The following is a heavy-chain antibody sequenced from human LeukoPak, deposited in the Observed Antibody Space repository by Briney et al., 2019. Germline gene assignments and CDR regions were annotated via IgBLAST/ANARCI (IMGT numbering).Heavy chain of an antibody. V-gene: IGHV1-46*01. D-gene: IGHD3-22*01. CDR2: INPSGGST. CDR3: ARAGGDSSGYYGFDY. J-gene: IGHJ4*02. CDR1: GYTFTSYY. Sequence: ASVKVSCKASGYTFTSYYMHWVRQAPGQGLEWMGIINPSGGSTSYAQKFQGRVTMTRDTSTSTVYMELSSLRSDDTAVYYCARAGGDSSGYYGFDYWGQGTLVTVSS.